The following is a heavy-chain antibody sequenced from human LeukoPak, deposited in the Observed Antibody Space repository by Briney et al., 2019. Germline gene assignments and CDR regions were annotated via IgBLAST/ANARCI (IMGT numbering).Heavy chain of an antibody. Sequence: SGPTLVNPTQTLTLTCTFSGFSLSTSGVGVGWIRQPPGKALEWLALIYWDDDKRYSPSLKSRLTITKDTSKNQVVLTMTNMDPVDTVTYYCAHGLLWFGELSSYYFDYWGQGTLVTVSS. D-gene: IGHD3-10*01. CDR1: GFSLSTSGVG. CDR3: AHGLLWFGELSSYYFDY. V-gene: IGHV2-5*02. CDR2: IYWDDDK. J-gene: IGHJ4*02.